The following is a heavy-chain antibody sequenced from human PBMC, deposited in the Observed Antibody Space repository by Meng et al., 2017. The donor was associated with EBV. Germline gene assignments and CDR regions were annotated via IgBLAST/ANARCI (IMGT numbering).Heavy chain of an antibody. D-gene: IGHD4-11*01. Sequence: QVQLQESGPGLVKPSETLSLTCTASGGSVNNESYYWGWIRQPPGKGLEYIGYIYYTGSTNYNSSLKSRVTISLDKSKNQFSLKLTSLTAADTAIYYCARGDYTNYPRWFDPWGQGTLVTVSS. CDR2: IYYTGST. V-gene: IGHV4-61*01. CDR1: GGSVNNESYY. J-gene: IGHJ5*02. CDR3: ARGDYTNYPRWFDP.